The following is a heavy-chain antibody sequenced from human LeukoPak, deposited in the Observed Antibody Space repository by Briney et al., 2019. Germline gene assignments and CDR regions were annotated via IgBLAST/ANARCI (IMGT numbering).Heavy chain of an antibody. V-gene: IGHV4-34*01. CDR3: ARKQVRTQWLVLGGYFDY. Sequence: SETLSLTCAVYGGSFSGYYWSWIRQPPGKGLEWIGEINHSGSTNYNPSLKSRVTISVDTSKNQFSLKLSSVTAADTAVYYCARKQVRTQWLVLGGYFDYWGQGTLVTVSS. CDR1: GGSFSGYY. CDR2: INHSGST. D-gene: IGHD6-19*01. J-gene: IGHJ4*02.